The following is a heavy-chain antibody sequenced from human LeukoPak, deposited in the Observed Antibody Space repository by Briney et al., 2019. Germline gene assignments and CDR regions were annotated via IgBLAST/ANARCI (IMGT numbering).Heavy chain of an antibody. Sequence: SETLSLTCTVSGGSISSHYWSWIRQLPGKGLEWIGYIYYGGSTSYNPSLKSRVTISVDTSKNQLSLKLSSVTAADTAVYYCARYHRGSYYFDYWGQGTLVTVSS. V-gene: IGHV4-59*11. CDR3: ARYHRGSYYFDY. CDR2: IYYGGST. J-gene: IGHJ4*02. CDR1: GGSISSHY. D-gene: IGHD1-26*01.